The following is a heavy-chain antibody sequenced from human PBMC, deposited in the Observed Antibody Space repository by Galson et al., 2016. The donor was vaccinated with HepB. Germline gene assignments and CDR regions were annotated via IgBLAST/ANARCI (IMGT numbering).Heavy chain of an antibody. D-gene: IGHD3-3*01. CDR1: GFTFRSYG. V-gene: IGHV3-30*18. CDR2: ISYDGSNN. J-gene: IGHJ6*02. Sequence: SLRLSCAASGFTFRSYGIHWVRQAPGKGLEWVALISYDGSNNYYADSVRGRFTISRDNSKNTLYLQMNSLRAEDTAIYFCAKDHYDFWNGQRNYFGMDVWGQGTTVTVSS. CDR3: AKDHYDFWNGQRNYFGMDV.